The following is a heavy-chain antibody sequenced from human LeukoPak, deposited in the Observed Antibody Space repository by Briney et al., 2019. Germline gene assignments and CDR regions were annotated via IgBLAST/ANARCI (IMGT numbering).Heavy chain of an antibody. CDR2: ISGSGGST. CDR3: AQDPLYCGGVCYSAWGGREYFDY. Sequence: GGSLRLSCAASGFTFSSYAMSWVRQAPGKGLEWVSAISGSGGSTYYADSAKGRFTISRDNSKNTLYLQMNSLRAADTAVYYCAQDPLYCGGVCYSAWGGREYFDYWGQGTLVTVSS. V-gene: IGHV3-23*01. D-gene: IGHD2-21*02. CDR1: GFTFSSYA. J-gene: IGHJ4*02.